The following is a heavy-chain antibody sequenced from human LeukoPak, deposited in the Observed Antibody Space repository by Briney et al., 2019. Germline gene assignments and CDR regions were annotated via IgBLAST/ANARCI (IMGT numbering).Heavy chain of an antibody. CDR2: INAYNGDT. J-gene: IGHJ3*02. Sequence: ASVKVSCKASNHTFTSYGISWVRQAPGQGLERMAWINAYNGDTNYAQKFQGRVTLTTDTSTSTAYMELRSLRSDDTAVYYCGRELTGSDAFDIWGQGTMVTVSS. D-gene: IGHD7-27*01. CDR3: GRELTGSDAFDI. CDR1: NHTFTSYG. V-gene: IGHV1-18*01.